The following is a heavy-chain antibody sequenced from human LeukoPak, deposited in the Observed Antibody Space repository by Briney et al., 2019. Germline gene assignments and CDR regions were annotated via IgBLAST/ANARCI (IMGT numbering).Heavy chain of an antibody. J-gene: IGHJ4*02. CDR2: VSSDGGYK. Sequence: GGPLRLSCAASGFTFSNYAMHWVRQAPGKGLQWVGVVSSDGGYKSYADSVGGRFTISRDNSKNTLYLHMSSLRAEDTAEYYCAREMYYYDSRGLEDWGQGTLVTVSS. CDR1: GFTFSNYA. D-gene: IGHD3-22*01. CDR3: AREMYYYDSRGLED. V-gene: IGHV3-30-3*01.